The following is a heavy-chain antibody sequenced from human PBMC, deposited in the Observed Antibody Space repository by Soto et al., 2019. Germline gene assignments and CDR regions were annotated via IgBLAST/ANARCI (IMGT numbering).Heavy chain of an antibody. V-gene: IGHV3-53*04. CDR2: IYSGGST. Sequence: GGSLRLSCAASGFTVSSNYMSWVRQAPGKGLGLAAVIYSGGSTYYADSVKRRFTFSRHKSKNMLYLQMNSLRAEDTAGYYCARDSIDVDYWGQGTLVTVSS. J-gene: IGHJ4*02. CDR1: GFTVSSNY. CDR3: ARDSIDVDY.